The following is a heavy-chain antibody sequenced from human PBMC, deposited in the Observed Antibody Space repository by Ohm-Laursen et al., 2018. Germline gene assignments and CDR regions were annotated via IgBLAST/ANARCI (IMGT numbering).Heavy chain of an antibody. CDR2: ISSSGSTI. Sequence: SLRLSCAASGSTFSDYYMSWIRQAPGKGLEWVSYISSSGSTIYYADSVKGRFTISRDNAKNSLYLQMNSLRAEDTAVYYCARGAFVVVRGPLDVWGQGTTVTVSS. CDR1: GSTFSDYY. CDR3: ARGAFVVVRGPLDV. J-gene: IGHJ6*02. D-gene: IGHD3-10*01. V-gene: IGHV3-11*01.